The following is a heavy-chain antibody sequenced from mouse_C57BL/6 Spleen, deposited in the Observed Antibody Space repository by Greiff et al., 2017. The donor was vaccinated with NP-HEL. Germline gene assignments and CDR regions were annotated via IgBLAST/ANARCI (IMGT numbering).Heavy chain of an antibody. D-gene: IGHD1-1*01. CDR2: IDPSDSYT. V-gene: IGHV1-69*01. CDR1: GYTFTSYW. J-gene: IGHJ4*01. CDR3: ARTGSNYAMDY. Sequence: QVQLQQPGAELVMPGASVKLSCKASGYTFTSYWMHWVKQRPGQGLEWIGEIDPSDSYTNYTQKFKGKSTLTVDKSSSTAYMQLSSLTSEDSAVYYCARTGSNYAMDYWGQGTSVTVSS.